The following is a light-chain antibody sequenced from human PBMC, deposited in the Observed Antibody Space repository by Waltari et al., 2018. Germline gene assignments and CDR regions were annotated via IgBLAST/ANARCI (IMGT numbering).Light chain of an antibody. CDR2: DTS. J-gene: IGKJ4*01. CDR3: QQYDISPLT. V-gene: IGKV3-20*01. Sequence: EIVLPQSPGTLSLSPGERATLSFRASPTVWATYVAWYQQKPGQAPTLVIHDTSSRATGIPDRFSGSGSGTDFSLTISSLEPEEFAVYYCQQYDISPLTFGGGTKVETK. CDR1: PTVWATY.